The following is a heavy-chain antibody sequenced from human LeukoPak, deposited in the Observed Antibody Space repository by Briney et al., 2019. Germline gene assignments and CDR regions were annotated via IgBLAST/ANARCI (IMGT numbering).Heavy chain of an antibody. CDR1: GFTFSSYG. V-gene: IGHV3-30*03. Sequence: GRSLRLSCAASGFTFSSYGMHWVRQAPGKGLEWVAVISHDGSDKYHADSVKGRFTISRDNSKNTLYLQMNSLRAEDTAVYYCAREFSSWFSMDYWGQGTLVTVSS. CDR3: AREFSSWFSMDY. D-gene: IGHD6-13*01. CDR2: ISHDGSDK. J-gene: IGHJ4*02.